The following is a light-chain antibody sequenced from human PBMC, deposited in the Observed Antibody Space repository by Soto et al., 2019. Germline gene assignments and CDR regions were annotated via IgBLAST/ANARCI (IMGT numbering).Light chain of an antibody. CDR2: GAS. CDR3: QQYNDWPLYT. Sequence: EIVMTQSPATLSVSPGERVTLSCRASQSVSSNLAWFQQKPGQAPRLLIYGASTRPTGIPARFRGSGSGTEFTLTISSLQSEDFAVYYCQQYNDWPLYTFGQGTKLEIK. CDR1: QSVSSN. J-gene: IGKJ2*01. V-gene: IGKV3-15*01.